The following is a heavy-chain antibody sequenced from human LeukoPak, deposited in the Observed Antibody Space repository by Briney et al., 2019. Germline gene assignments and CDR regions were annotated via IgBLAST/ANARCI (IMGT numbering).Heavy chain of an antibody. CDR1: GFTFSSYE. V-gene: IGHV3-48*03. Sequence: GGSQRLSCAASGFTFSSYEMNWVRQAPGKGLEWVSYISSSGSTIYYADSVKGRFTISRDNAKNSLYLQMNSLRAEDTAVYYCARDPSTAAGYYYYYGMDVWGQGTTVTVSS. CDR3: ARDPSTAAGYYYYYGMDV. J-gene: IGHJ6*02. CDR2: ISSSGSTI. D-gene: IGHD6-13*01.